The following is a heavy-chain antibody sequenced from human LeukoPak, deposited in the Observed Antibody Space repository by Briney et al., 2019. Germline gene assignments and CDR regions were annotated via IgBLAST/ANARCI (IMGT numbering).Heavy chain of an antibody. J-gene: IGHJ4*02. CDR2: IYPGDSDT. Sequence: PGQSLRISCKASGYSFTTYWIGWVRQMPGKGLECMGIIYPGDSDTRYSPSFQGQVTISADKSISTAYLQWSSLKASDTAMYYCARHETGPYFDYWGQGTLVTVSS. CDR3: ARHETGPYFDY. D-gene: IGHD1-1*01. CDR1: GYSFTTYW. V-gene: IGHV5-51*01.